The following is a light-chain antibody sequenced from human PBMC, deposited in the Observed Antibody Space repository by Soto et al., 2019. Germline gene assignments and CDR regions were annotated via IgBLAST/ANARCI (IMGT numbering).Light chain of an antibody. J-gene: IGLJ1*01. Sequence: QSVLTQPPSVSGAPGQRVTISCTGSSSNIGAGYDVHWYQQLPGTAPKLLIYGTSNRPSGVPDRFSGFKSGTSASLAITGLEAEDEADYYCQSYDSSLSGYVFGTGTKLTVL. CDR3: QSYDSSLSGYV. V-gene: IGLV1-40*01. CDR2: GTS. CDR1: SSNIGAGYD.